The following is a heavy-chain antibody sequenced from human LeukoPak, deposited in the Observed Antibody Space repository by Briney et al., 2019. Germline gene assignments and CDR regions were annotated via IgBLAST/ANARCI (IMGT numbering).Heavy chain of an antibody. D-gene: IGHD1-26*01. Sequence: KSSETLSLTCAASGGSISSYYWSWIRQPPGKGLEWIGYIYYSGNTNYNPSLKSRVTISVDTSKNQFSLKLTSVTAADTVVYYCARGGRRSGLFHLWGQGTLVTVSS. J-gene: IGHJ4*02. CDR1: GGSISSYY. V-gene: IGHV4-59*01. CDR2: IYYSGNT. CDR3: ARGGRRSGLFHL.